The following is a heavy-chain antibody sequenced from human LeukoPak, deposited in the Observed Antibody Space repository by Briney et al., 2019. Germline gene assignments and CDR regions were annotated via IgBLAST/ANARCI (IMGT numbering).Heavy chain of an antibody. Sequence: AETLSLTCTVSGGSISGYYWSWIRQPPGKGLEWLGFIYYSGSNNYNPALKSRVTISVDTSKNHLSLKLISVTAADTAIYYCARVYGGENSPTEYCTNGVCYYYYGMDVWGQGTTVTVSS. CDR2: IYYSGSN. CDR3: ARVYGGENSPTEYCTNGVCYYYYGMDV. CDR1: GGSISGYY. V-gene: IGHV4-59*01. J-gene: IGHJ6*02. D-gene: IGHD2-8*01.